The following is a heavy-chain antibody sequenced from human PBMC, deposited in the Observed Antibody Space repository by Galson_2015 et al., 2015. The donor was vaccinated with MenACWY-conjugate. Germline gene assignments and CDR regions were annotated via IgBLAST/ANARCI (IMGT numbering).Heavy chain of an antibody. CDR1: GFTFSSYW. J-gene: IGHJ2*01. V-gene: IGHV3-74*03. CDR2: INTDESLT. Sequence: SLRLSCAASGFTFSSYWMHWVRQAPEKGLVWVSRINTDESLTTYADSVKGRFTISRDNAKNTLYLQMNSLRAEDTAVYYCARELRNYWYFDLWGRGTLVSVSS. CDR3: ARELRNYWYFDL.